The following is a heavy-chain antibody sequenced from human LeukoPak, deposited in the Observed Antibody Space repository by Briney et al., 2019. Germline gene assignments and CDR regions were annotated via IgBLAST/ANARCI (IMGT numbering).Heavy chain of an antibody. CDR1: GFTFSSSG. V-gene: IGHV3-33*01. CDR3: ARQDLGIGHHLYDAFDI. J-gene: IGHJ3*02. D-gene: IGHD7-27*01. CDR2: IWSDGSKW. Sequence: GGSLRLSCVASGFTFSSSGMHWVRQAPGKGLEWVAVIWSDGSKWIYADSVKGRFTISRDNSKNTLYLQMNSLRAEDTAMYSCARQDLGIGHHLYDAFDIWGQGTMVTVSS.